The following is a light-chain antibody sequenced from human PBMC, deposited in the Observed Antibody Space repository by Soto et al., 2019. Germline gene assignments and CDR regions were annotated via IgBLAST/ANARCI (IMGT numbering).Light chain of an antibody. CDR2: GAS. CDR1: QSVSSSY. V-gene: IGKV3-20*01. CDR3: QQYGASPR. J-gene: IGKJ5*01. Sequence: DIVLTQSPGTLSLSPGERATLSCRASQSVSSSYLAWYQHKPGQAPRLLIYGASNRATGIPDRFSGGGSGTDFTLTINRLEPDDFAVYFCQQYGASPRFGQGTRLEIK.